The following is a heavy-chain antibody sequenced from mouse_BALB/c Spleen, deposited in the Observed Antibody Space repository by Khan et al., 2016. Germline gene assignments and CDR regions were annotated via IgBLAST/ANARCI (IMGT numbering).Heavy chain of an antibody. D-gene: IGHD3-2*01. CDR2: IWAGGST. CDR3: ARETARATFDY. J-gene: IGHJ2*01. Sequence: QVQLKQSGPGLVAPSQSLSITCTVSGFSLTSYGVHWVRQPPGKGLEWLGVIWAGGSTNYNSDLMSRLSISNDNSTSQVFLKMNSLQTDDTAMYYWARETARATFDYWGQGTTLTVSS. CDR1: GFSLTSYG. V-gene: IGHV2-9*02.